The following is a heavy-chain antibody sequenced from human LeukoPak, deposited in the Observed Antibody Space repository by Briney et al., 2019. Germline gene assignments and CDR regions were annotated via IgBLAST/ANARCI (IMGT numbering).Heavy chain of an antibody. D-gene: IGHD2-15*01. J-gene: IGHJ3*02. V-gene: IGHV3-21*01. CDR2: ISSSSSYI. CDR3: AWSHRGYCSGGSCYSTAFDI. Sequence: GGSLRLSCAASGFTFSSYSMNWVRQAPGKGLEWVSSISSSSSYIYYADSVKGRFTISRDNAKNSLYLQMNSLRAEDTAVYYCAWSHRGYCSGGSCYSTAFDIWGQGTMVTVSS. CDR1: GFTFSSYS.